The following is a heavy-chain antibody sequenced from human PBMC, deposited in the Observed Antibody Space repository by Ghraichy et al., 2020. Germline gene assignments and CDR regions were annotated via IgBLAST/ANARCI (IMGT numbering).Heavy chain of an antibody. V-gene: IGHV3-7*01. CDR1: GFTFSNYW. D-gene: IGHD3-16*01. CDR3: ARGGFRGSFDH. Sequence: GGSLRLSCAATGFTFSNYWMSWVRQAPGTGLEWVALIMKEGSEKYYVDSVKGRFTISRDNAKNSLYLQMNSLRAQDTAVYYCARGGFRGSFDHWGQGILVTGSS. CDR2: IMKEGSEK. J-gene: IGHJ4*02.